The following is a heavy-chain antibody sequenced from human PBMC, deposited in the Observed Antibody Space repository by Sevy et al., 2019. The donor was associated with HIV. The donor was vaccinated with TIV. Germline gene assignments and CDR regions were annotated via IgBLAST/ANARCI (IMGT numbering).Heavy chain of an antibody. CDR3: ARLDPSGPRDY. CDR1: GDSISGTDYS. V-gene: IGHV4-39*01. J-gene: IGHJ4*02. D-gene: IGHD5-12*01. CDR2: IHYKGTT. Sequence: SETLSLTCTVSGDSISGTDYSWGWIRQPPGKGLEWIGNIHYKGTTYYNPSLKSRVTVYVDTSKNQFSLRLSSVSAADTAVYYCARLDPSGPRDYWGQGTLVTVSS.